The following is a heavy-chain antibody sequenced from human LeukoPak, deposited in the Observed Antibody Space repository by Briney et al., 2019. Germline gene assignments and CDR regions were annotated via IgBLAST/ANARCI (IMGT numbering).Heavy chain of an antibody. Sequence: SETLSLTCTVSGGSVRSDSNYWSWIRQPPGKGLEWIGEINHSGSTKYNPPLKSRVTISVDTSKNQFSLKLSSVTAADTAVYYCARKKARRGNYYGSGSYYWFDPWGQGTLVTVSS. CDR1: GGSVRSDSNY. CDR3: ARKKARRGNYYGSGSYYWFDP. CDR2: INHSGST. D-gene: IGHD3-10*01. J-gene: IGHJ5*02. V-gene: IGHV4-61*01.